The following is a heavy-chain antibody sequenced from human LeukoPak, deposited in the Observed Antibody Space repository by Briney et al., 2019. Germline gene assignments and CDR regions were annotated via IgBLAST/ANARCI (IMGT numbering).Heavy chain of an antibody. CDR2: IYTSGST. CDR3: ASRRGGYDRNWFDP. J-gene: IGHJ5*02. CDR1: GGSISSYY. D-gene: IGHD5-12*01. V-gene: IGHV4-4*09. Sequence: SETLSLTCTVSGGSISSYYWSWIRQPPGKGLEWIGYIYTSGSTNYDPSLKSRVTISVDTSKNQFSLKLSSVTAADTAVYYCASRRGGYDRNWFDPWGQGTLVTVSS.